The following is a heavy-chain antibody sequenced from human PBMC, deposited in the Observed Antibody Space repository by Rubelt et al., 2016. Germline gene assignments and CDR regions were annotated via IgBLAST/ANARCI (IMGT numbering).Heavy chain of an antibody. CDR1: SSYS. D-gene: IGHD2-2*01. J-gene: IGHJ3*02. CDR2: ISSSSSYI. V-gene: IGHV3-21*01. Sequence: SSYSMNWVRQAPGKGLEWVSSISSSSSYIYYADSVKGRFTISRDNAKNSLYLQMNSLRAEDTAVYYCARDGYCSSTSCHGAFDIWGQGTMVTVSS. CDR3: ARDGYCSSTSCHGAFDI.